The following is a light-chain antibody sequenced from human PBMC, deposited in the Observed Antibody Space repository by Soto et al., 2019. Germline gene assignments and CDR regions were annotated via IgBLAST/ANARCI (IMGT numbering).Light chain of an antibody. CDR1: QSISDT. CDR2: GAS. CDR3: QQYNNWPWT. V-gene: IGKV3-15*01. J-gene: IGKJ1*01. Sequence: IVMTHSLATLSVSTGGRDTLSCRASQSISDTLAWYQQKPGQAPRLLIYGASKRATGFPARFSGSGSGTDFTLTISSLQSEDFAVYYCQQYNNWPWTFGQGTKV.